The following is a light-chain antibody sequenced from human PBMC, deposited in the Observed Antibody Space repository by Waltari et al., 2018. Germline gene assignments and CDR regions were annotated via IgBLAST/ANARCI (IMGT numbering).Light chain of an antibody. CDR3: SSYTSSTYPVV. Sequence: QSALTQPASVSGSPGQSVTISCTGTSSDVGGYNYVSWYQQHPGNAPKLMIYEVTHRPSGVSTRFSGSKSGNTASLTISGLQAEDAADYCCSSYTSSTYPVVFGGGTKLTFL. CDR1: SSDVGGYNY. CDR2: EVT. J-gene: IGLJ2*01. V-gene: IGLV2-14*01.